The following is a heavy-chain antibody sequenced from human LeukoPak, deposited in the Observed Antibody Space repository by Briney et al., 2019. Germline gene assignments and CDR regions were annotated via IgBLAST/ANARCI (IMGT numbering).Heavy chain of an antibody. V-gene: IGHV1-69*13. CDR3: ASYSPFLFAFGELLPYYYYGMDV. D-gene: IGHD3-10*01. CDR2: IIPILGTA. CDR1: GGTFISYA. Sequence: SVKVSCKASGGTFISYAISWVRQAPGQGLEWMGGIIPILGTANYAQKFQGRVTITADESTSTAYMELSSLRSEDTAVYYCASYSPFLFAFGELLPYYYYGMDVWGQGTTVTVSS. J-gene: IGHJ6*02.